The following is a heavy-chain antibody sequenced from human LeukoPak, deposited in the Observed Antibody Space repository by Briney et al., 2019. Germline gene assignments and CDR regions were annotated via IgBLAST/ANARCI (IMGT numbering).Heavy chain of an antibody. CDR1: GGSFSGYY. V-gene: IGHV4-34*01. Sequence: PSETLSLTCAVYGGSFSGYYWSWIRQPPGKGLEWIGEINHSGSTNYNPSLKSRVTISVDTSKNQFSLKLSSVTAADTAVYYCARGRYSSSWYFLGYFQHWGQGTLVTVSS. CDR3: ARGRYSSSWYFLGYFQH. D-gene: IGHD6-13*01. J-gene: IGHJ1*01. CDR2: INHSGST.